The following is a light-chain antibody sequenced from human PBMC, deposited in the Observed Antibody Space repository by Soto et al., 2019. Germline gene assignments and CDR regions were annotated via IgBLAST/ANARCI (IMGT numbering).Light chain of an antibody. V-gene: IGKV1-39*01. Sequence: DIQLTQSPSSLSASVGDKVTITCRASQSIGSYLNWVQQKPGKAPKLLIYDASSLQTGVPSRFSGSGSGTDFSLTISSLQPEDFATYYCQQSYSTPPWTFGQGTRLEIK. J-gene: IGKJ5*01. CDR3: QQSYSTPPWT. CDR2: DAS. CDR1: QSIGSY.